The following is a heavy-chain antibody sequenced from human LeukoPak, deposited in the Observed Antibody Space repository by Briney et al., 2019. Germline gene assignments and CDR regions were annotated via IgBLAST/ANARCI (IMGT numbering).Heavy chain of an antibody. V-gene: IGHV1-8*01. J-gene: IGHJ4*02. D-gene: IGHD3-10*01. Sequence: ASVKVSCKASRYTFTSYDINWVREAAGHGLEWMGWMNPNTGRTGYAQKFQGRITMTRDTSINTAYMELANLRSEDTAIYYCARLSQTPDYYTLGGYYYLGYWGQGTPVTVSS. CDR2: MNPNTGRT. CDR1: RYTFTSYD. CDR3: ARLSQTPDYYTLGGYYYLGY.